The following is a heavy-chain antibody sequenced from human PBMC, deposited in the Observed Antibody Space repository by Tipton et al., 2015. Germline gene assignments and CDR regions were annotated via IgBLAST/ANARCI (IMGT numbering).Heavy chain of an antibody. J-gene: IGHJ6*02. CDR3: ARERRAEADSWVYYSGFNV. V-gene: IGHV6-1*01. Sequence: GLVKPSQNLSLTCAISGDSVSTPRASWNWIRQSPSRGLEWLGRPYYRAQWFHDYAVAVGSRINISADISKNQFSQQLTSVAPEYAAGYYCARERRAEADSWVYYSGFNVWGQGTTVALSS. D-gene: IGHD1-26*01. CDR1: GDSVSTPRAS. CDR2: PYYRAQWFH.